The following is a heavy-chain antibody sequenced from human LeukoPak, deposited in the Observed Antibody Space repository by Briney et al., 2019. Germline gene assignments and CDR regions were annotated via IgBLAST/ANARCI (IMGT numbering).Heavy chain of an antibody. D-gene: IGHD3-10*01. CDR2: INQHGSQI. V-gene: IGHV3-7*01. Sequence: GGSLRLSCAASGFTFSSYGTSWVRQAPGRGLEWVASINQHGSQIHYVDSVKGRFTISRDNAKNSLYLEMSSLRAEDTAEYYCARLFGEVTIYDYWGQGTLVTVSS. CDR3: ARLFGEVTIYDY. J-gene: IGHJ4*02. CDR1: GFTFSSYG.